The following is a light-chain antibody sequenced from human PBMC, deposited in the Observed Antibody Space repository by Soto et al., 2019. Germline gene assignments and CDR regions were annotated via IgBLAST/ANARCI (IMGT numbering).Light chain of an antibody. CDR3: QQYGSSPLFT. J-gene: IGKJ3*01. Sequence: EIVLTQSPGTLSLSPGERATLSCRASQSVSGSSLAWYQQKPGQAPRLLIFGASSRATGIPDRFSGSGSGTDFTLTISRLEPEDFAGYYCQQYGSSPLFTFGPGTKVDIK. V-gene: IGKV3-20*01. CDR1: QSVSGSS. CDR2: GAS.